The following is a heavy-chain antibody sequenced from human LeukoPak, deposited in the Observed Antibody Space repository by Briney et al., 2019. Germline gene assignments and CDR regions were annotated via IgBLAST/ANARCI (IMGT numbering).Heavy chain of an antibody. Sequence: ASVKVSCKTSGYSFNIYEINWVRQATGQGLEWMGWVNPNSGDTDYAQKFQGRLTMTRNTSISTAYMELSGLRLEDTAVYYCSRGPRFDPWGQGAQVTVSS. CDR3: SRGPRFDP. J-gene: IGHJ5*02. CDR1: GYSFNIYE. V-gene: IGHV1-8*01. CDR2: VNPNSGDT.